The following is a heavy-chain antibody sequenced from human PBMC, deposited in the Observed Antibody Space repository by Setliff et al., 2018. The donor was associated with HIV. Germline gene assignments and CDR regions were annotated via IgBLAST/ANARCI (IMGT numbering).Heavy chain of an antibody. J-gene: IGHJ4*02. D-gene: IGHD2-2*01. CDR3: ARHAAGPDGPFDY. CDR1: GYSMSSGYY. V-gene: IGHV4-38-2*01. CDR2: VYHTGST. Sequence: ASETLFLTCGVSGYSMSSGYYWGWIRQPPGKGLEWIGNVYHTGSTYYNPSLKSRVTISVDTSKNQFSLKLSSVIAADTAVYYCARHAAGPDGPFDYWGQGTLVTVSS.